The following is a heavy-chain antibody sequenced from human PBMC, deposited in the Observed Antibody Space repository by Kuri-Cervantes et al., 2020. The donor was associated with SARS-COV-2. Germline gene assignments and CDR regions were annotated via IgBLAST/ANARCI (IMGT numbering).Heavy chain of an antibody. D-gene: IGHD2-21*01. Sequence: SCKASGFTFSSCAMHWVRLAPGKGLEWVAFISYDGSSEYYADSVRGRFTVSRDNSKNTLYLQVNSLRADDTAVYYCAKDRVGVQDSWGQGTQVTVSS. CDR2: ISYDGSSE. CDR1: GFTFSSCA. V-gene: IGHV3-30*04. CDR3: AKDRVGVQDS. J-gene: IGHJ5*01.